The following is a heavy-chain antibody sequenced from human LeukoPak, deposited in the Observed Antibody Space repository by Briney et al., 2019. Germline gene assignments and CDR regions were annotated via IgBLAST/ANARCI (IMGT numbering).Heavy chain of an antibody. CDR3: ARDQGGSYSF. D-gene: IGHD1-26*01. V-gene: IGHV3-30*02. CDR1: GFTFSSYG. J-gene: IGHJ4*02. CDR2: IRYDGSNK. Sequence: GGSLRLSCAASGFTFSSYGMHWVRQAPGKGLEWVAFIRYDGSNKYYADSVKGRFSISRDNAKNSLYLQMNSLRAEDTAVYYCARDQGGSYSFWGQGTLVTVSS.